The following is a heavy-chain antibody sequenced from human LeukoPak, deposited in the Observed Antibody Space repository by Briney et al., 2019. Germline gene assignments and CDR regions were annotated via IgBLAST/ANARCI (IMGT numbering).Heavy chain of an antibody. J-gene: IGHJ4*02. Sequence: PGGSLRLSCAASGFTFTSYWMSWVRQAPGKGLEWVANIKYDGSEKNSVDSVKGRFTISRDNAKNSLYLQMKSLRAEDTALYYCARDTVGATDYWGQGTLVTVSS. CDR3: ARDTVGATDY. CDR1: GFTFTSYW. CDR2: IKYDGSEK. D-gene: IGHD1-26*01. V-gene: IGHV3-7*01.